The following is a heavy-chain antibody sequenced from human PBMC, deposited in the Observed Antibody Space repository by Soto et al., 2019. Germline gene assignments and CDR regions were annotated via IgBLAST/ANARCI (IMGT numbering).Heavy chain of an antibody. CDR2: IYYSGRT. J-gene: IGHJ3*01. D-gene: IGHD3-3*02. Sequence: PSETLSLTCTVSGGSVSSYFWTWIRQPPGKELEWIGYIYYSGRTNYNPSLKSRVNMSVDTSKKQFFLRLTSVTAADTALYYCAAVSGKDAFDVWGQGTMVT. V-gene: IGHV4-59*02. CDR3: AAVSGKDAFDV. CDR1: GGSVSSYF.